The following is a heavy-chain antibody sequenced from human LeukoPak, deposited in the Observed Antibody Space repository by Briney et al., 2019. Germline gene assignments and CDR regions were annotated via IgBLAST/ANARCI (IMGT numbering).Heavy chain of an antibody. D-gene: IGHD5-24*01. Sequence: GGSLRLSCAASGFSFSDYAMTRVRQAPGKGLEWVSSTGDDTYYADSVKGRFTISRDDSKDTLFLQMNSLRVEDTAVYYCAKDAIYKNSVWDYFDYLGQGTLVTVSS. CDR1: GFSFSDYA. V-gene: IGHV3-23*01. CDR2: TGDDT. CDR3: AKDAIYKNSVWDYFDY. J-gene: IGHJ4*02.